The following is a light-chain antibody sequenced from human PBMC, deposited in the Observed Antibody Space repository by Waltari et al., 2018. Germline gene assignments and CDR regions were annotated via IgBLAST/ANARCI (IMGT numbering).Light chain of an antibody. J-gene: IGKJ2*01. CDR1: QSVTNTY. Sequence: EIVLTQSPGTLSLSPGERAALSCRASQSVTNTYLAWYQQKPGQAPRLLIYGASTRATGIPDRFSGGGSWSDFTLTISSVEPEDFAVYFCQQYGSAPNTFGQGAKLEIK. CDR3: QQYGSAPNT. CDR2: GAS. V-gene: IGKV3-20*01.